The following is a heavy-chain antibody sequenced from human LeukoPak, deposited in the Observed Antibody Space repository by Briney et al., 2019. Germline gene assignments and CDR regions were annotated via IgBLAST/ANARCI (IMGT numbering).Heavy chain of an antibody. D-gene: IGHD3-16*01. V-gene: IGHV4-61*02. CDR3: TRGAGWLIDY. Sequence: SSETLSLTCTVSGGSISSGGYFWSWIRQPAGKGLEWIARFFASGGTNYNPSLKSRVTISADTSKNHFSLKLNSVTTADTAVYYCTRGAGWLIDYWGQGILVTVSS. J-gene: IGHJ4*02. CDR1: GGSISSGGYF. CDR2: FFASGGT.